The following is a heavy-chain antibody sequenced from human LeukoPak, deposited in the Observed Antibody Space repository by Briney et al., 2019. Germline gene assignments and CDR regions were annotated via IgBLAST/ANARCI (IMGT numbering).Heavy chain of an antibody. Sequence: TGGSLRLSCAASGFTFSSYWMSWVRQAPGKGLEGVANIKKDGSEKYYVDSVKGRFTISRDNAKNSLYLQMNSLRAEDTAVYYCARNSHYDYGDRVYYYYGMDVWGQGTTVTVSS. CDR1: GFTFSSYW. CDR2: IKKDGSEK. CDR3: ARNSHYDYGDRVYYYYGMDV. J-gene: IGHJ6*02. V-gene: IGHV3-7*01. D-gene: IGHD4-17*01.